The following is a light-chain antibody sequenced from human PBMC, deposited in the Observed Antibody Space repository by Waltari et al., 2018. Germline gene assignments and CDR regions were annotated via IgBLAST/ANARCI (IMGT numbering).Light chain of an antibody. Sequence: ENVLTQSPGTLSLSPGERATLSCRASQSVSSSNIAWYQQKPGQAPRLLIYGASSRATGIPDRFSGGGSETDFTLTISRLEPEDFAVYYCQQYGSSPLYTFGQGTKLEIK. CDR2: GAS. V-gene: IGKV3-20*01. CDR1: QSVSSSN. CDR3: QQYGSSPLYT. J-gene: IGKJ2*01.